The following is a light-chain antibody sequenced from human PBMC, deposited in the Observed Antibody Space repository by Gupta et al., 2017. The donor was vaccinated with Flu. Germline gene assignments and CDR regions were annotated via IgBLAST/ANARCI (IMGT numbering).Light chain of an antibody. J-gene: IGLJ3*02. CDR2: GND. Sequence: SVLTQPPSMSATPGQTISISCSGGTSNIGIYPVNWYQQFPGLAPKLIMYGNDQRPSVVPGRFSASKSGTSASLVISGIQFEDESDYYCATWDDDFSGWVFGGGTKVT. CDR1: TSNIGIYP. V-gene: IGLV1-44*01. CDR3: ATWDDDFSGWV.